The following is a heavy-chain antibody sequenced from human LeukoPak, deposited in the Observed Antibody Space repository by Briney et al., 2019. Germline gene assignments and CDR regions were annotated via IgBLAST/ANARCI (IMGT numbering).Heavy chain of an antibody. CDR1: GFTFSSYS. CDR2: IKADGSQK. CDR3: ASGLEF. V-gene: IGHV3-7*01. J-gene: IGHJ4*02. Sequence: GGSLRLSCAASGFTFSSYSMNWVRQPPGKGLEWVANIKADGSQKYYVDSVKGRFTISRDNALNLLYLEMNTLRAEDTAVYYRASGLEFWGQGTLVTVSS.